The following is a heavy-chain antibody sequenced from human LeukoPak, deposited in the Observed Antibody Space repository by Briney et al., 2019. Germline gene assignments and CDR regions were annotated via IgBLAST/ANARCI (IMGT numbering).Heavy chain of an antibody. CDR2: IFHSGST. Sequence: SETLSLTCAVSGGSISSSNWWSWVRQPPGKGLDWIGEIFHSGSTNYNPSLKSRLTISVDKSKNQFSLKLSSVTAADTAVYYCATRYRYSSGWSYAFDIWGQGTMVTVSS. V-gene: IGHV4-4*02. D-gene: IGHD6-13*01. CDR1: GGSISSSNW. J-gene: IGHJ3*02. CDR3: ATRYRYSSGWSYAFDI.